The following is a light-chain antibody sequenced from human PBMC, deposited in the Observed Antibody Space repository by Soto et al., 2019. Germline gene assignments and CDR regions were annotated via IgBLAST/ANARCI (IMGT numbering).Light chain of an antibody. CDR3: AAWEDSLNGAV. J-gene: IGLJ7*01. V-gene: IGLV1-44*01. CDR1: SSNIGSNT. CDR2: SNN. Sequence: QSVLTQPPSASGTPGQRVTISCSGSSSNIGSNTVNWYQQLPGTAPKLLIYSNNQRPSGVPDRFSGSKSGTSASLAISGLQSEDEADYYCAAWEDSLNGAVFGGVTQLTVL.